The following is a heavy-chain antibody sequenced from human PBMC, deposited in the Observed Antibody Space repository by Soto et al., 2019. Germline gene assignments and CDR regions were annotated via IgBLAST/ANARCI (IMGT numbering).Heavy chain of an antibody. CDR2: IYFSGTT. J-gene: IGHJ4*02. CDR1: GVYISDTSYY. CDR3: ARHGSY. Sequence: SETLSLTCNVSGVYISDTSYYWGWIRQPPGKGLEWIGTIYFSGTTFYNPSLKSRLTISVDTSKNQFSLRLRSVTAADTAVYYCARHGSYWGQGTLVTVSS. V-gene: IGHV4-39*01.